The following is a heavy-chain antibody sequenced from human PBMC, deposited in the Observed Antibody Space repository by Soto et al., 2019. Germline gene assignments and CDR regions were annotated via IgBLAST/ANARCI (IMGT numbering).Heavy chain of an antibody. CDR1: GHTFTSYS. V-gene: IGHV1-46*01. CDR2: IHPGGGKT. D-gene: IGHD2-2*01. CDR3: ARGLMPSPPTVDY. J-gene: IGHJ4*02. Sequence: ASVKVSCKASGHTFTSYSMHWVRQAPGQGLEYMGVIHPGGGKTTYAQKFQDRVTLTRDTSTNTVFMELSGLRSEDTAVYFCARGLMPSPPTVDYWGLGTLVTVSS.